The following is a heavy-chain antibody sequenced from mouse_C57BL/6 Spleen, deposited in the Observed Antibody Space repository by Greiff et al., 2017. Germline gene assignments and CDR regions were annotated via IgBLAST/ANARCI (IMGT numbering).Heavy chain of an antibody. CDR3: ARRDLEYYGRSYFDY. Sequence: QVQLQQSGAELVKPGASVKLSCKASGYTFTSYYMHWVKQRPGQGLEWIGRIHPNSGSTNYNAKFKSKATLTVDTSSSTAYMQLSSLTSEDSAVXYCARRDLEYYGRSYFDYWGQGTTLTVSS. CDR2: IHPNSGST. J-gene: IGHJ2*01. CDR1: GYTFTSYY. D-gene: IGHD1-1*01. V-gene: IGHV1-64*01.